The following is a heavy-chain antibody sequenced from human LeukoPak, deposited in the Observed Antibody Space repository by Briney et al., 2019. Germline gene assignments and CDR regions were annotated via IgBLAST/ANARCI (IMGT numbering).Heavy chain of an antibody. CDR3: ARQPAMGATTGAFDI. CDR1: GGTFSSYA. V-gene: IGHV1-69*13. CDR2: IIPIFGTA. D-gene: IGHD1-26*01. Sequence: ASVKVSCKASGGTFSSYAISWVRQAPGQGLEWMGGIIPIFGTANYAQKFQGRVTITADESTSTAYMELSSLRSEDTAVYYCARQPAMGATTGAFDIWGQGTMVTVSS. J-gene: IGHJ3*02.